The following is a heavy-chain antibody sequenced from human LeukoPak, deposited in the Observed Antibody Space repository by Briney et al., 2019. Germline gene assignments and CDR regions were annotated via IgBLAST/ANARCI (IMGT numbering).Heavy chain of an antibody. J-gene: IGHJ4*02. CDR1: GYTLTELS. CDR2: FDPEDGET. CDR3: ATWGRGSGWSSVDY. Sequence: ASVKVSCTVSGYTLTELSMHWVRQAPGKGLEWMGGFDPEDGETIYAQKFQGRVTMTEDTSTDTAYMELSSLRSEDTAVYYCATWGRGSGWSSVDYWGQGTLVTVSS. D-gene: IGHD6-19*01. V-gene: IGHV1-24*01.